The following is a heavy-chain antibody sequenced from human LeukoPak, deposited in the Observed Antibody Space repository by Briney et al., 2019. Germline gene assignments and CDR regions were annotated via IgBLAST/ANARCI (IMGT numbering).Heavy chain of an antibody. Sequence: SQTLSLTCTVSGGSISSYYWSWIRQPAGKGLEWIGRIYTSGSTNYNPSLKSRVTMSVDTSKNQFSLKLSSVTAADTAVYYCARESGGDCSGGSCQYYFDYWAREPWSPSPQ. CDR1: GGSISSYY. CDR3: ARESGGDCSGGSCQYYFDY. D-gene: IGHD2-15*01. CDR2: IYTSGST. V-gene: IGHV4-4*07. J-gene: IGHJ4*02.